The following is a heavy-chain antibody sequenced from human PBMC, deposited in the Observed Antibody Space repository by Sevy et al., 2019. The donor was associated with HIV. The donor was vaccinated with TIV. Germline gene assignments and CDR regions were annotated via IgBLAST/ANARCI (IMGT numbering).Heavy chain of an antibody. CDR3: ARGADYCGSIRANFDF. CDR2: LRGGGSSK. Sequence: GGSLRLSCAASGFTFSKFAMHWVRQAPGKGLEWVALLRGGGSSKYYPDSVKGRFTISRDNSKNTLYLQMNSLRAEDTAVYYCARGADYCGSIRANFDFWGQGTMVTVSS. D-gene: IGHD2-21*01. J-gene: IGHJ3*01. V-gene: IGHV3-33*01. CDR1: GFTFSKFA.